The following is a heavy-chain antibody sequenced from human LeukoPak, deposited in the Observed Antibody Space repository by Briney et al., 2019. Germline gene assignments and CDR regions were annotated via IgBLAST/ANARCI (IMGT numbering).Heavy chain of an antibody. J-gene: IGHJ4*02. V-gene: IGHV4-34*01. D-gene: IGHD1-26*01. CDR2: INHSGST. Sequence: SETLSLTCTVSGGSISSYYWSWIRQPPGKGLEWIGEINHSGSTNYNPSLKSRVTISVDTSKNQFSLKLSSVTAADTAVYYCARARQLRLWGSYLRGNFDYWGQGTLVTVSS. CDR1: GGSISSYY. CDR3: ARARQLRLWGSYLRGNFDY.